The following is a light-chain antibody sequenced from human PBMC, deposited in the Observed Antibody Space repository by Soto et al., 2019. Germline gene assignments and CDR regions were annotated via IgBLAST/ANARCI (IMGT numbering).Light chain of an antibody. CDR3: CSFTSIKTVV. CDR1: TSDVGGYNY. Sequence: QSVLTQPASVSGSPGQSITISCTGTTSDVGGYNYVTWYQQYPGQAPKIIIYDVNRRPPGVSDRFSGSKSGNTASLTVSDLQAGDEADYFCCSFTSIKTVVFGGGTKVTVL. J-gene: IGLJ1*01. CDR2: DVN. V-gene: IGLV2-14*03.